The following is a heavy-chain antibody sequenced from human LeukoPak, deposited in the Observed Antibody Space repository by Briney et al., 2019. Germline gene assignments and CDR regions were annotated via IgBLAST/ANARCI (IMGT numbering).Heavy chain of an antibody. CDR2: IYHSGST. V-gene: IGHV4-4*02. CDR3: AREGSSGWSLGY. J-gene: IGHJ4*02. CDR1: GGSISRSNW. Sequence: PSETLSLTCAVSGGSISRSNWWSWVRQPPGKGLEWIGEIYHSGSTNYNPSLKSRVTISVDKSKNQFSLNLNSVTAADTAVYYCAREGSSGWSLGYWGQGTLVTVSS. D-gene: IGHD6-19*01.